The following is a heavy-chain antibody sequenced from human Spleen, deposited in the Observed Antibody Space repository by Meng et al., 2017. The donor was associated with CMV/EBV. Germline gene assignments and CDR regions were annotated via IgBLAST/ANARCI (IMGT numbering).Heavy chain of an antibody. J-gene: IGHJ6*02. CDR3: AREMVTASYSYGMDV. D-gene: IGHD2-21*02. Sequence: SETLSLTCNVSGASISSFYWSWIRQTPGKGLEWIGYIYYSGSTNYNPSLKSRVTISVDTSKNQFSLKLSSVTAADTAVYYCAREMVTASYSYGMDVWGQGTTVTVSS. CDR1: GASISSFY. V-gene: IGHV4-59*01. CDR2: IYYSGST.